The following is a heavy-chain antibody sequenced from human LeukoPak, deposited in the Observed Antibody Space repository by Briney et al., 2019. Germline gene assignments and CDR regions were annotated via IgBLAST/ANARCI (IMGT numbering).Heavy chain of an antibody. J-gene: IGHJ4*02. CDR1: GLSFTNFA. D-gene: IGHD3-16*01. CDR3: ARASWVSSADAVR. CDR2: LRGDGET. V-gene: IGHV3-23*01. Sequence: PGGSLTLSCAASGLSFTNFAMSWVRQAPARGPEWVSSLRGDGETFYGDSVRGRFTLSRDDSRSTVYLQLNNLRVEDTAIYYCARASWVSSADAVRWGQGTQVTVSS.